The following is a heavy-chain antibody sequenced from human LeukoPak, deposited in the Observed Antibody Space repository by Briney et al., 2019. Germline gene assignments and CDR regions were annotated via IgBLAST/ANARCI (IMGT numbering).Heavy chain of an antibody. CDR3: AREHEYCTGGSCSFDY. Sequence: HAGGSLRLSCAASGITFSRHSMNWVRQFPGKGLEWVSYISISGSAIYYADSVKGRFTISKDNTKNSLYLQMNSLRAEDTAVYYCAREHEYCTGGSCSFDYWGQGTLVTVSS. V-gene: IGHV3-48*01. CDR1: GITFSRHS. J-gene: IGHJ4*02. CDR2: ISISGSAI. D-gene: IGHD2-15*01.